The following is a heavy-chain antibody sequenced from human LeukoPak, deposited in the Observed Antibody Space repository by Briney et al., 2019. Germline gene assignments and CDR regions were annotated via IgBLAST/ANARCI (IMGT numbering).Heavy chain of an antibody. CDR2: IWYDGTNK. V-gene: IGHV3-33*08. J-gene: IGHJ4*02. CDR1: GFTFSNYA. Sequence: GGSLRLSCAASGFTFSNYAMHWVRQAPGKGLEWVAVIWYDGTNKYYANSVKGRFTISRDNSKNTLYLQMNSLRAEDTAVYYCARDLDSSGYYPDYWGQGTLVTVSS. D-gene: IGHD3-22*01. CDR3: ARDLDSSGYYPDY.